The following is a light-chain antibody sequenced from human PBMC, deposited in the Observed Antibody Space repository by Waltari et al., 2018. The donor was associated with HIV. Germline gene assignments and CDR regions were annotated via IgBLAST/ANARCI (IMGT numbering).Light chain of an antibody. CDR3: MQGLRTPWT. V-gene: IGKV2-28*01. Sequence: DVVMTQSPVSLTATPGEPASISCRSSQSLLHVNGYNYLDWYLQKPGQSPQLLIYLGSSRASGVPDRFSGSGGGTDFTLKISRVEAADVGVYYCMQGLRTPWTFGQGTKVEI. J-gene: IGKJ1*01. CDR1: QSLLHVNGYNY. CDR2: LGS.